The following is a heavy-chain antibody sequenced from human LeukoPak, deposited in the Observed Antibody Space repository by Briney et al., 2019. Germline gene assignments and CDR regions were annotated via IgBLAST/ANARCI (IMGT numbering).Heavy chain of an antibody. J-gene: IGHJ4*02. CDR3: ARTRTYYYGSGKRGPFDY. V-gene: IGHV3-7*01. CDR2: IKQDGSEK. D-gene: IGHD3-10*01. Sequence: PGGSLRLSCATSGFSFDSYCLNWGRQAPGRGLGWVASIKQDGSEKDYVDSVKGRFTISRENAKNSLYLQMNSLRAEDTAVYYCARTRTYYYGSGKRGPFDYWGQGTLVTVSS. CDR1: GFSFDSYC.